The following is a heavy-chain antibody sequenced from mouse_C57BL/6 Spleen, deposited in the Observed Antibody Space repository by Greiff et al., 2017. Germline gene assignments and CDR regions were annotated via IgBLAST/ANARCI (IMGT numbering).Heavy chain of an antibody. CDR3: ARKGPSSSYYAMDY. D-gene: IGHD1-1*01. V-gene: IGHV2-2*01. J-gene: IGHJ4*01. CDR1: GFSLTSYG. CDR2: IWSGGST. Sequence: QVQLQQSGPGLVQPSQSLSITCTVSGFSLTSYGVHWVRQSPGKGLEWLGVIWSGGSTDYNAAFISSLSISKDNSKSQVFCKMNRLQADDTAIYYCARKGPSSSYYAMDYWGQGTSVTVSS.